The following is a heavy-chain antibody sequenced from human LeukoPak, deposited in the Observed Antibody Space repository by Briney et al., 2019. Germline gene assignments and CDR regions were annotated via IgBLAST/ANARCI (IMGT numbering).Heavy chain of an antibody. Sequence: SETLSLTCTVSGGSISSSADYWGWIRQPPGKGLEWIGTIYYDGNTYSNPSLKSRVTISVDTSKNQFSLKLSSVTAADTAVYYCARSDIWGSYRFLDYWGQGTLVTVSS. CDR2: IYYDGNT. J-gene: IGHJ4*02. D-gene: IGHD3-16*02. V-gene: IGHV4-39*01. CDR3: ARSDIWGSYRFLDY. CDR1: GGSISSSADY.